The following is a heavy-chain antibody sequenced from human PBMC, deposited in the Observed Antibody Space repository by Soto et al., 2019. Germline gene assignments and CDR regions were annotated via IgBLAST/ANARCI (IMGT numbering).Heavy chain of an antibody. CDR3: AREMIPMIMGGMSAMDV. D-gene: IGHD3-22*01. CDR1: KFTFASYV. V-gene: IGHV3-30*04. CDR2: ISFDGTNK. J-gene: IGHJ6*02. Sequence: QVQLVESGGGVVQPERSQRLSCTASKFTFASYVMHWVRQAPGEGLEWVALISFDGTNKYYADSVKGRFTISRDNSKNRMYLQMNSLRPEDTAVYYCAREMIPMIMGGMSAMDVWGQGTTVTVS.